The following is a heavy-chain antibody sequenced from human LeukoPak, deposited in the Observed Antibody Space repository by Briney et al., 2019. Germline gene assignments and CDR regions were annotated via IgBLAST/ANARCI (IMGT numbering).Heavy chain of an antibody. J-gene: IGHJ4*02. CDR2: IYYTET. CDR1: GGSVSNYY. CDR3: ATRNLGNDY. D-gene: IGHD7-27*01. Sequence: SETLSLTCTVSGGSVSNYYWSWIRQSPGKGLEWIGYIYYTETSYNPSLKSRVTISADTSKNQFSLKLYSVTAADTAVYYCATRNLGNDYWGQGTLVTVSS. V-gene: IGHV4-59*02.